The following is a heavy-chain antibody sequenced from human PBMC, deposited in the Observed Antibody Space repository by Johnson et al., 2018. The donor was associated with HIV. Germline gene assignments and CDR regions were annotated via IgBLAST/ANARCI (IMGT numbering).Heavy chain of an antibody. D-gene: IGHD2-8*02. CDR1: GFTFSSYG. Sequence: QVQLVESGGGLVQPGRSLRLSCAASGFTFSSYGMHWVRQAPGKGREWVAVIWYDGSNKYYADSVKGRFTISRDNSENTLYVQMNNLRAEDTAVYYCARDCTGGVCLNDAFDIWGQGTMVTVSS. CDR2: IWYDGSNK. J-gene: IGHJ3*02. V-gene: IGHV3-33*01. CDR3: ARDCTGGVCLNDAFDI.